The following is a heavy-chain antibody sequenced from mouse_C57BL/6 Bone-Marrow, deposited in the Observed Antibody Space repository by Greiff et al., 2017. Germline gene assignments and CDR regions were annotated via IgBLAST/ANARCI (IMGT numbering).Heavy chain of an antibody. J-gene: IGHJ3*01. D-gene: IGHD1-1*01. CDR2: FRSGSSTI. CDR1: GFTFSDYG. Sequence: EVKLVESGGGLVKPGGSLKLSCAASGFTFSDYGINWVRQAPEKGLGWVASFRSGSSTIYYADTVKCRFTISRDNAKNTLFLQMTSLRSEDTAMYYCARDTVVAPFAYWGQGTLVTVSA. V-gene: IGHV5-17*01. CDR3: ARDTVVAPFAY.